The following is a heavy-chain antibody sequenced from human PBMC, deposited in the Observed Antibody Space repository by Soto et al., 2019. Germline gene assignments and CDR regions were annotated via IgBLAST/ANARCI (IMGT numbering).Heavy chain of an antibody. CDR2: IWYDGSNK. CDR1: GFTFSSYG. V-gene: IGHV3-33*01. D-gene: IGHD1-26*01. J-gene: IGHJ4*02. Sequence: GGSLRLSCAASGFTFSSYGMHWVRQAPGKGLEWVAVIWYDGSNKHYADPVKGRFTISRDNSKNTLPLQMNSLRAEDTAIYYCARDIDWYSNSSGFDNWGQGTLVTVSS. CDR3: ARDIDWYSNSSGFDN.